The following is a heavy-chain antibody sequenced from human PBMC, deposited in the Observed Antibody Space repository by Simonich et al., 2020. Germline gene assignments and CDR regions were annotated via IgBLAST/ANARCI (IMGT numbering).Heavy chain of an antibody. CDR1: GYTFTGYY. J-gene: IGHJ3*02. Sequence: QVQLVQSGAEVKKPVASVKVSCKASGYTFTGYYMHWVRQAPGQGLRLMGWSNHNRGGNNSQQKFQGRVTMTRDTSISTAYMELSRLRSDDTAVYYCARDPVVPAAIRNAFDIWGQGTMVTVSS. D-gene: IGHD2-2*01. CDR3: ARDPVVPAAIRNAFDI. CDR2: SNHNRGGN. V-gene: IGHV1-2*02.